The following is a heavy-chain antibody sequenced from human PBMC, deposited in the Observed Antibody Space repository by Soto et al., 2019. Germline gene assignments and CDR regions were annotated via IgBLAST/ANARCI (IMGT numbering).Heavy chain of an antibody. CDR1: GFPFGENA. D-gene: IGHD6-19*01. CDR3: AKEDTSSGSLDY. CDR2: ISDSGATT. V-gene: IGHV3-23*01. J-gene: IGHJ4*02. Sequence: GGSLRLSCAASGFPFGENARSWVHQAPGKGLEWVAGISDSGATTYYADSVRGRFTISRDNSKNTLYLQMKSLRAEDSASYYCAKEDTSSGSLDYWGQGALVTVSS.